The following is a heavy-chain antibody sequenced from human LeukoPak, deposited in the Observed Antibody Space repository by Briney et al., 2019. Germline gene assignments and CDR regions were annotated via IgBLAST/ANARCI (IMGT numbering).Heavy chain of an antibody. D-gene: IGHD3-10*01. CDR1: GFTVSSNY. V-gene: IGHV3-53*01. J-gene: IGHJ4*02. Sequence: GGSLRLSCAASGFTVSSNYMSWVRQAPGKGLEWVSVIYSGGSTYYADCVKGRFTISGDNSKSTLYIQMNSLRAEDTAVYYCARAKPKNMVRGLIMRRESRYYFDYWGQGTLVTVSS. CDR3: ARAKPKNMVRGLIMRRESRYYFDY. CDR2: IYSGGST.